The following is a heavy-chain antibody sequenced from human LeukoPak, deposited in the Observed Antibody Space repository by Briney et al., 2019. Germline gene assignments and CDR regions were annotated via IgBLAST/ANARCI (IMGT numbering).Heavy chain of an antibody. D-gene: IGHD3-22*01. J-gene: IGHJ3*02. Sequence: PGGSLRLSCTTSGFTFSDYAVSWVHQAPGKGPEWIGFIRNKANGGTTEYAASVKGRFTISRDDSKTIAHLQMSSLKTEDTAVYYCSRFYSSGWASGAFDIWGQGTMVTVSS. CDR1: GFTFSDYA. CDR3: SRFYSSGWASGAFDI. V-gene: IGHV3-49*04. CDR2: IRNKANGGTT.